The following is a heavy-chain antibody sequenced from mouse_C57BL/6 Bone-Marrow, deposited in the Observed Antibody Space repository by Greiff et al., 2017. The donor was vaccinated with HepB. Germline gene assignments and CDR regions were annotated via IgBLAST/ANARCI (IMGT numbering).Heavy chain of an antibody. V-gene: IGHV1-81*01. CDR3: ARRGGSSSYYFDY. J-gene: IGHJ2*01. CDR2: IYPRSGNT. Sequence: VQLQQSGAELVRPGASVKLSCKASGYTFTSYGISWVKQRTGQGLEWIGEIYPRSGNTYYNEKFKGKATLTANKSSSTAYMERRSLTSKDSAVYFGARRGGSSSYYFDYWGQGTTLTVSS. CDR1: GYTFTSYG. D-gene: IGHD1-1*01.